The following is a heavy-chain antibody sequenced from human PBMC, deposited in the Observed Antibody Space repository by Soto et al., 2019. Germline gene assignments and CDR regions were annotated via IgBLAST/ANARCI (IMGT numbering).Heavy chain of an antibody. CDR3: AKGFGISWQYYFDY. CDR2: IRGSGAGT. D-gene: IGHD6-13*01. J-gene: IGHJ4*02. CDR1: GFTFNPYA. V-gene: IGHV3-23*01. Sequence: LRLSCAASGFTFNPYAMNWVRQAPGKGLEWVSTIRGSGAGTYYADSVKGRFTISRDNSKNTLYLQMNSLRAEDTAVYFCAKGFGISWQYYFDYWGQGTLVTVSS.